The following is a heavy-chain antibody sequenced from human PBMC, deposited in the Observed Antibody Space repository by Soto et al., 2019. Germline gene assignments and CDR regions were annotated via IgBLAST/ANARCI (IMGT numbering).Heavy chain of an antibody. CDR2: ISGRGGST. Sequence: GSLRLSCAASGFTFSSYAMSWVRQAPGKGLEWVSVISGRGGSTYYADSVKGRFTISRDNSKNTLYLQMNSLRAEDTAVYYCAKAAGSYYYDSSRSFFAYWGQGTLVTVSS. CDR3: AKAAGSYYYDSSRSFFAY. V-gene: IGHV3-23*01. CDR1: GFTFSSYA. J-gene: IGHJ4*02. D-gene: IGHD3-22*01.